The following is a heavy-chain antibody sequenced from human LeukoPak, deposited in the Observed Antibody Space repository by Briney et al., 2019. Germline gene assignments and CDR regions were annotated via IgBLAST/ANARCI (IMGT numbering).Heavy chain of an antibody. CDR2: IKSKTDGGTT. Sequence: GGSLRLSCAASGITFSNAWMSWVRQAPGKGLEWVGRIKSKTDGGTTDYAAPVKDRFTISRDDSKNTLYLQMNSLRAEDTAVYYCAKGFRPSGSLEGFDIWGQGTMVTVSS. J-gene: IGHJ3*02. CDR3: AKGFRPSGSLEGFDI. CDR1: GITFSNAW. V-gene: IGHV3-15*01. D-gene: IGHD3-22*01.